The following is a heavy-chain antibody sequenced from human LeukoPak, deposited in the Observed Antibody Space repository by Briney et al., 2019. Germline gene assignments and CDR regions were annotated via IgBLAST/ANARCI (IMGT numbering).Heavy chain of an antibody. CDR1: GDSISSDTYY. D-gene: IGHD3-9*01. CDR3: ARWDFDWSFDY. CDR2: IHYSGST. V-gene: IGHV4-39*07. Sequence: SETLSLTCTVSGDSISSDTYYWGWIRQPPGKGLEWIGSIHYSGSTYDNPSLKSRVTISVDTSKNQFSLKLSSVTAADTAVYYCARWDFDWSFDYWGQGTLVTVSS. J-gene: IGHJ4*02.